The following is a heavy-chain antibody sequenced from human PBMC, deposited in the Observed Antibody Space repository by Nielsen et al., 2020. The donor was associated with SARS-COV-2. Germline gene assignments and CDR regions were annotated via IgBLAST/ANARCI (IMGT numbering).Heavy chain of an antibody. J-gene: IGHJ6*03. D-gene: IGHD3-3*01. Sequence: SLKISCAASGFTFDDYAMHWVRQAPGKGLEWVSGISWNSGSIGYADSVKGRFAVSRDNAENTVVLQIHSLRVEDTAVYYCAGGADFWSGTQKYYMDVWGKGTTVTVSS. CDR1: GFTFDDYA. CDR2: ISWNSGSI. CDR3: AGGADFWSGTQKYYMDV. V-gene: IGHV3-9*01.